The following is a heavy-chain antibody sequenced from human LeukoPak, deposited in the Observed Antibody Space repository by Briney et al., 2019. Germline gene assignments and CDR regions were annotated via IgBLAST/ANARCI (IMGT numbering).Heavy chain of an antibody. J-gene: IGHJ6*03. Sequence: SETLSLTCTVSGYSISSGYYWGWIRQPPGKGLEWIGSIYHSGSTYYNPSLKSRVTISVDTSKNQFSLKLSSVTAADTAVYYCARKGRVGYYYYMDVWGKGTTVTVSS. D-gene: IGHD2-15*01. CDR2: IYHSGST. CDR3: ARKGRVGYYYYMDV. V-gene: IGHV4-38-2*02. CDR1: GYSISSGYY.